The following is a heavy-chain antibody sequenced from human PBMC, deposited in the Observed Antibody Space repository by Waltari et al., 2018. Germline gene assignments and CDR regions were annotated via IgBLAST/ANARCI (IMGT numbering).Heavy chain of an antibody. Sequence: EVQLVQSGAEVKKPGESLKISCKGSGYSFTSYWIGWVRQMPGKGLEWMGIIYPGDSDTRYIPSFQGQVTISADKSISTAYLQWSSLKASDTAMYYCARQNYYDSSGYYPDYWGQGTLVTVSS. J-gene: IGHJ4*02. CDR1: GYSFTSYW. CDR2: IYPGDSDT. CDR3: ARQNYYDSSGYYPDY. V-gene: IGHV5-51*01. D-gene: IGHD3-22*01.